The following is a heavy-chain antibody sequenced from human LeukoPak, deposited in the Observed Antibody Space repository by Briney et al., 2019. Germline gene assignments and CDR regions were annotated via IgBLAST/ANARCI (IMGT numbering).Heavy chain of an antibody. V-gene: IGHV3-21*01. D-gene: IGHD2/OR15-2a*01. CDR3: ARDLLSGFDY. Sequence: GGSLRLSCAASGFTFSSYSINWVRQAPGKGLEWVSSISSSSSYIYYADSVKGRFTISRDNAKNSLYLQMNSLRAEDTAVYYCARDLLSGFDYWGQGTLVTVSS. CDR1: GFTFSSYS. J-gene: IGHJ4*02. CDR2: ISSSSSYI.